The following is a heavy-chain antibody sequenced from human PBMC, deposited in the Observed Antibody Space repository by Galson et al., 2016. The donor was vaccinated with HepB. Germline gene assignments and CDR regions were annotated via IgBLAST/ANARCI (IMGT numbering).Heavy chain of an antibody. CDR3: AKHGGDDVWGSYRLDS. CDR1: GYSFVDYW. J-gene: IGHJ4*02. V-gene: IGHV5-10-1*01. D-gene: IGHD3-16*02. Sequence: QSGAEVKKPGDSLKISCRAFGYSFVDYWISWVRQMPGKGLEWMGRIDPSDSYITYSPSFQGHVTISIDRSMRSASLQWSSLKASDTAMYYGAKHGGDDVWGSYRLDSWGQGTMVIVSS. CDR2: IDPSDSYI.